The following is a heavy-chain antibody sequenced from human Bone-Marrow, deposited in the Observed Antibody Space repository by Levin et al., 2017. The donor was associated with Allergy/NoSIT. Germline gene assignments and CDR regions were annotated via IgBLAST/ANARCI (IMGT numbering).Heavy chain of an antibody. D-gene: IGHD3-3*01. Sequence: GGSLRLSCTGSGFTFGDYAMNWFRQAPGKGLEWVGFIRYEAHGGTTEYAASVKGRFTISRDDSKSIAYLEMNSQKTADTAVYYCARVRIRLCGVVPYYFDNWGQGTQVTVSS. J-gene: IGHJ4*02. CDR2: IRYEAHGGTT. V-gene: IGHV3-49*03. CDR1: GFTFGDYA. CDR3: ARVRIRLCGVVPYYFDN.